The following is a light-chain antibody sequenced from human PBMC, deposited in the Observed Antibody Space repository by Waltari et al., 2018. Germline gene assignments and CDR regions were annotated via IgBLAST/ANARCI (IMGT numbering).Light chain of an antibody. CDR2: IEN. V-gene: IGLV1-44*01. CDR3: ATWDDSLNAWV. Sequence: QSVLTQPPSASGTPGQRVTMSCSGSSSNIERNTVTWYQQPPGTAPKLLIYIENQRPSGVPVRFSGSRSGTSASLAISGLQSEDEADYHCATWDDSLNAWVFGGGTKLTVL. J-gene: IGLJ3*02. CDR1: SSNIERNT.